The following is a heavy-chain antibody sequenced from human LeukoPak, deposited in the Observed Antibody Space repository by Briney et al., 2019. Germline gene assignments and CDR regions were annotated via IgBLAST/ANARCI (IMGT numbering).Heavy chain of an antibody. CDR1: GGSISSGDYY. CDR3: ARDGLPGGEGDY. J-gene: IGHJ4*02. Sequence: KPSQTLSLTCTVSGGSISSGDYYWSWIRQPPGKGLEWIGYIYYSGSTYYNPSLKSRVTISVDTSKNQFSLKLSSVTAADTAVYYCARDGLPGGEGDYWGQGTLVTVSS. CDR2: IYYSGST. V-gene: IGHV4-30-4*08. D-gene: IGHD3-10*01.